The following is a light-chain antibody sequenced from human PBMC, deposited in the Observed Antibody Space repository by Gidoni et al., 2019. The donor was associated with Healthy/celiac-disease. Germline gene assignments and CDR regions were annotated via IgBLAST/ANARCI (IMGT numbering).Light chain of an antibody. J-gene: IGLJ3*02. Sequence: QSVLPQPPSASGPPGQRVTISCSGSSSNIGSNYVYWYQQFPGTAPKLLIYRNNQRPSGVPDRFSGSKSGTSASLAISGLRSEDEADYYCAAWDDSLWVFGGGTKLTVL. V-gene: IGLV1-47*01. CDR3: AAWDDSLWV. CDR2: RNN. CDR1: SSNIGSNY.